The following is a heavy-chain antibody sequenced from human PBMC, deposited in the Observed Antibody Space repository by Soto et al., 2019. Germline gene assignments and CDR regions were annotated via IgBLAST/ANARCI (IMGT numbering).Heavy chain of an antibody. V-gene: IGHV4-39*02. CDR1: SDSICSRAYY. J-gene: IGHJ5*02. CDR2: LHYSGTT. CDR3: ATRLRGLWFDP. D-gene: IGHD3-16*01. Sequence: SYTLALACTVSSDSICSRAYYGAWIRQPPGKGLEWIGNLHYSGTTYYNPSLKSRVTLSVDTSKNHFSLRLTSVTAADTAVYYCATRLRGLWFDPWGQGTLVTVSS.